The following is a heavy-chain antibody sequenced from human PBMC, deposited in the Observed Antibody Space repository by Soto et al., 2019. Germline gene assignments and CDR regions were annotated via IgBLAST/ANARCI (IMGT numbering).Heavy chain of an antibody. D-gene: IGHD5-12*01. V-gene: IGHV1-3*01. CDR1: GYTFTSYA. CDR3: AKDEDVVGTITDY. Sequence: QVQLVQSGAEVKKPGASVKVSCKASGYTFTSYAMHWVRQAPGQRLEWMGWINAGNGNTKYSQKFQGRVTITRDTSASTAYMELSSLRSEDTAVYYCAKDEDVVGTITDYWGQGTLVTVSS. J-gene: IGHJ4*02. CDR2: INAGNGNT.